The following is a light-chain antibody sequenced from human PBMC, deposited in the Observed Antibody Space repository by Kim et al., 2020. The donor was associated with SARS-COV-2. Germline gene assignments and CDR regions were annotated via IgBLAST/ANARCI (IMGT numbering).Light chain of an antibody. CDR3: SSYTASATFV. Sequence: GHAFTIACRGTSGDVGGFNFVSWYQHHPGRAPQLMIYDVNKRPSGVSSRFSGSKSGNTASLTISGLQAEDEADYYCSSYTASATFVFGTGTKVTVL. CDR1: SGDVGGFNF. V-gene: IGLV2-14*03. CDR2: DVN. J-gene: IGLJ1*01.